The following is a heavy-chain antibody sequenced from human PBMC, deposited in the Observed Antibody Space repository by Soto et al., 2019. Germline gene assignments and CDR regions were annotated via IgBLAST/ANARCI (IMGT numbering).Heavy chain of an antibody. D-gene: IGHD2-2*01. J-gene: IGHJ5*02. CDR2: IIPIFGTA. CDR3: ARDIVVVPAATMFDP. CDR1: GFTFSSYA. V-gene: IGHV1-69*01. Sequence: VQLLESGGGLVRPGGSLRLSCAASGFTFSSYAISWVRQAPGQGLEWMGGIIPIFGTANYAQKFQGRVTITADESTSTAYMELSSLRSEDTAVYYCARDIVVVPAATMFDPWGQGTLVTVSS.